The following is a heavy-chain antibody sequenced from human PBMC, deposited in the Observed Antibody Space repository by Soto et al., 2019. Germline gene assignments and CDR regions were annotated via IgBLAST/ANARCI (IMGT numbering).Heavy chain of an antibody. CDR1: GGTFSSYA. CDR3: AREPTVTTGIYYYYGMDV. Sequence: SVKVSCKASGGTFSSYAISWVRQAPGQGLERMGGIIPIFGTANYAQKFQGRVTITADESTSTAYMELSSLRSEDTAVYYCAREPTVTTGIYYYYGMDVWGQGTTVTVSS. D-gene: IGHD4-17*01. CDR2: IIPIFGTA. J-gene: IGHJ6*02. V-gene: IGHV1-69*13.